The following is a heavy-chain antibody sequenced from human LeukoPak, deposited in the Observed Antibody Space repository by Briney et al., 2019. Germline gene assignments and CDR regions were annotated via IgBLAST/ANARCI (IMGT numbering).Heavy chain of an antibody. CDR2: INHSGST. CDR1: GGSISSYY. V-gene: IGHV4-34*01. CDR3: AGYSYGYYYYYMDV. D-gene: IGHD5-18*01. Sequence: PSETLSLTCTVSGGSISSYYWSWIRQPPGKGLEWIGEINHSGSTNYNPSLKSRVTISVDTSKNQFSLKLSSVTAADTAVYYCAGYSYGYYYYYMDVWGKGTTVTVSS. J-gene: IGHJ6*03.